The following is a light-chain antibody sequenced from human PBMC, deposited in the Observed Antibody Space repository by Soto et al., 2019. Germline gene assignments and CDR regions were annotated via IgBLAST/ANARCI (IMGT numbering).Light chain of an antibody. V-gene: IGKV3-20*01. CDR2: GAS. CDR3: QQYGSSIT. CDR1: QSITTNY. Sequence: SVLTQSPGTLSLSPGERATLSCRAGQSITTNYLAWYQQRFGQAPRLLIHGASSRAAGIPDRFSGSGSGTDFTLTISRLEPEDFAVYYCQQYGSSITFGQGTRLEIK. J-gene: IGKJ5*01.